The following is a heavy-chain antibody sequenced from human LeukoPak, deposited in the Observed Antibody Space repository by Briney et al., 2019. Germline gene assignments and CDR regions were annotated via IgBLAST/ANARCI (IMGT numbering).Heavy chain of an antibody. Sequence: PGRSLRLSCAASGFTFSSYAMHWVRQAPGKGLEWVAVISYDGSNKYYADSVKGRFTISRDNSKNTLYLQMNSLRAEDTAVYYCARDAHYYDSSGYFGYWGQGTLVTVSS. D-gene: IGHD3-22*01. CDR2: ISYDGSNK. CDR3: ARDAHYYDSSGYFGY. CDR1: GFTFSSYA. V-gene: IGHV3-30-3*01. J-gene: IGHJ4*02.